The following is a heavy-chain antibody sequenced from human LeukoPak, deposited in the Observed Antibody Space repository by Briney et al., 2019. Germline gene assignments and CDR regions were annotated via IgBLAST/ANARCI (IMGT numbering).Heavy chain of an antibody. CDR1: GFTFSSYG. Sequence: QPGGSLRLSCAASGFTFSSYGMHWVRQAPGKGLEWVAFIRYDGSNKYYADSVKGRFTISRDNSKNTLYLQMNSLRAEDTAVYYCAKAPGQWLPDLHYWGQGTLVTVSS. V-gene: IGHV3-30*02. CDR2: IRYDGSNK. D-gene: IGHD5-12*01. J-gene: IGHJ4*02. CDR3: AKAPGQWLPDLHY.